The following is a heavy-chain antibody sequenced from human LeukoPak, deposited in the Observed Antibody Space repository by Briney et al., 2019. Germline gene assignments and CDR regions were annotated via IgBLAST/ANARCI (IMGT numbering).Heavy chain of an antibody. CDR3: ARDRYYYGSGSYYNVPRSGDYYYYGMDV. Sequence: SETLSLTCTVSGVSISSGGYYWSWIRQHPGKGLEWIGYIYYSGSTYYNPSLKSRVTISVDTSKNQFSLKLSSVTAADTAVYYCARDRYYYGSGSYYNVPRSGDYYYYGMDVWGQGTTVTVSS. CDR1: GVSISSGGYY. D-gene: IGHD3-10*01. J-gene: IGHJ6*02. CDR2: IYYSGST. V-gene: IGHV4-31*03.